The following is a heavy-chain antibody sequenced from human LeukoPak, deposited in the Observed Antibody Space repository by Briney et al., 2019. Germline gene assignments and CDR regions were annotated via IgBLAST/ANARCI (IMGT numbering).Heavy chain of an antibody. CDR1: GFTFSSYA. CDR3: AKVRGKYYYDSSGYYFFDY. V-gene: IGHV3-23*01. CDR2: ISGSGGST. D-gene: IGHD3-22*01. Sequence: GGSLRLSCAASGFTFSSYAMSWVRQAPGKGLEWVSAISGSGGSTYYADSVKGRFTISRDNSKNTLYLQVNSLRAEDTAVYYCAKVRGKYYYDSSGYYFFDYWGQGTLVTVSS. J-gene: IGHJ4*02.